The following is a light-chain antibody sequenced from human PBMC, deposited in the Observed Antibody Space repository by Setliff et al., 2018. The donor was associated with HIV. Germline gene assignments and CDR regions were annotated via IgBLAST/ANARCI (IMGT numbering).Light chain of an antibody. V-gene: IGLV2-14*01. CDR1: SSDVGGYNY. Sequence: QSALTQPASVSGSPGQSITISCTGTSSDVGGYNYVSWYQQYPGKAPKLMISEVRNRASGVSSRFSGSKSGNTASLTISGLQTEDEGDYYCCSFAGGSTQVFGGGTKVTVL. CDR2: EVR. J-gene: IGLJ2*01. CDR3: CSFAGGSTQV.